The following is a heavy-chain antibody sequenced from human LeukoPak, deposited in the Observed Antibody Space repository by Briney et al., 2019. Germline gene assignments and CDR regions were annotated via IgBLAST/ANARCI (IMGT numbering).Heavy chain of an antibody. J-gene: IGHJ4*02. CDR2: INPNSGGT. Sequence: ASVKVSCKASGYTFTGYYMHWVRQAPGQGLEWMGWINPNSGGTSYAQKFQGRVTMTRDTSISTAYMELSRLRSDDTAVYYCAREVTIFALYYFDYWGQGTLVTVSS. D-gene: IGHD3-3*01. CDR1: GYTFTGYY. V-gene: IGHV1-2*02. CDR3: AREVTIFALYYFDY.